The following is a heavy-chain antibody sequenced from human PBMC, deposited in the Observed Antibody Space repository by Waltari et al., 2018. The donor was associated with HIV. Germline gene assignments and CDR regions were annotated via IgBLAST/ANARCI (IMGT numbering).Heavy chain of an antibody. CDR2: VYHNGNT. J-gene: IGHJ5*01. CDR3: ARGEGGYSWSWYDS. D-gene: IGHD3-16*01. Sequence: QVQLQESGPRLVKPSGTLSHTCTVSGSSITTPNWWTWGRQSPEKGLEWMGDVYHNGNTNYNPALSTRLMLSADKSANQFSMKLTSVTAADTAIYFCARGEGGYSWSWYDSWGQGVLVTVSS. V-gene: IGHV4-4*02. CDR1: GSSITTPNW.